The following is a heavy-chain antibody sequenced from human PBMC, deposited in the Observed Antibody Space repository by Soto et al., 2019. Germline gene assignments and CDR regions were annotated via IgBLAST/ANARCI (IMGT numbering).Heavy chain of an antibody. D-gene: IGHD2-2*01. J-gene: IGHJ4*02. CDR1: GFTFSSYA. Sequence: QVQLVESGGGVVQPGRSLRLSCAASGFTFSSYAMHWVRQAPGKGLEWVAVISYDGSNKYYADSVKGRFTISRDNSKNTLYLQMNSLRAEDTAVYYCARVTSTYHFDYWGQGTLVTVSS. CDR3: ARVTSTYHFDY. V-gene: IGHV3-30-3*01. CDR2: ISYDGSNK.